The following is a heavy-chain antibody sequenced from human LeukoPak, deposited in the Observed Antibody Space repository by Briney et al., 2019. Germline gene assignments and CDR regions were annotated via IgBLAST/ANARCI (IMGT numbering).Heavy chain of an antibody. V-gene: IGHV3-23*01. D-gene: IGHD2-2*01. Sequence: PGGSLRLSCEASGFTFRSYAMSWVRQAPGKGLEWVSAISGSGGSTYYADSVKGRFTISRDNSKNTLYLQMNSLRAEDTAVYYCAKDGIVVVPAAIRGWFDPWGQGTLVTVSS. J-gene: IGHJ5*02. CDR3: AKDGIVVVPAAIRGWFDP. CDR1: GFTFRSYA. CDR2: ISGSGGST.